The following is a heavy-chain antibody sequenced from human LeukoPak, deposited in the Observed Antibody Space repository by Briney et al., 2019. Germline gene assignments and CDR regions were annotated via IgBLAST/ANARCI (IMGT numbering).Heavy chain of an antibody. D-gene: IGHD2-2*01. CDR3: ARHCSSTSCYLDFDY. J-gene: IGHJ4*02. Sequence: SETLSLTCTVSGGSISSSSYYWGWIRQPPGKGLEWIGSIYYSGSTYYNPSLKSRVTISVDTSKNQFSLKLSSVTAADTAVYYCARHCSSTSCYLDFDYWGQGTLVTVSS. CDR1: GGSISSSSYY. V-gene: IGHV4-39*01. CDR2: IYYSGST.